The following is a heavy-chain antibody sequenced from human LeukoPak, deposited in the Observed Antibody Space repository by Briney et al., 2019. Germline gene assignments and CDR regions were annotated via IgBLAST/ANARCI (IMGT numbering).Heavy chain of an antibody. CDR2: TSAYNGNT. CDR1: GYSFTDYG. V-gene: IGHV1-18*01. J-gene: IGHJ4*02. Sequence: ASVKVSCKASGYSFTDYGISWVRQAPGQGLEWMGWTSAYNGNTKYVQILQGRVTMTTDTSTSTAYMDLRSLRSDDTAVYYCAREGIRIRARPIDYWGQGTLVTVSS. D-gene: IGHD6-6*01. CDR3: AREGIRIRARPIDY.